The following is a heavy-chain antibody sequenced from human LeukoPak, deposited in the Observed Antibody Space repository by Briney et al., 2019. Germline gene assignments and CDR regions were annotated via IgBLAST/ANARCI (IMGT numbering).Heavy chain of an antibody. CDR2: IGGRGGST. J-gene: IGHJ6*03. V-gene: IGHV3-23*01. CDR3: AKSPPRTSTNYYYFMDV. Sequence: PGGSLRLSCAASGFTFSSYAMSWVRQAPGKGLEWVSAIGGRGGSTYYADSVKGRFTISRDNSKDTLYLQMDSLRAEDTAVYYCAKSPPRTSTNYYYFMDVWGKGTTVTVSS. CDR1: GFTFSSYA.